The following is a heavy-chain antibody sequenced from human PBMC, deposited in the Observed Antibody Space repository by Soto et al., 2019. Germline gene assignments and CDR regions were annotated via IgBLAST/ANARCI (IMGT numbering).Heavy chain of an antibody. Sequence: GGSLRLSCAASGFTFSSYSLNWVRQAPGKGLEWVSYITSSGTTVYYADSVRGRFTISRDNAKNSLYLQMNSLRDDDTAVYYCARGSGNWAYYFDFWGQGT. V-gene: IGHV3-48*02. CDR1: GFTFSSYS. CDR2: ITSSGTTV. CDR3: ARGSGNWAYYFDF. D-gene: IGHD1-1*01. J-gene: IGHJ4*02.